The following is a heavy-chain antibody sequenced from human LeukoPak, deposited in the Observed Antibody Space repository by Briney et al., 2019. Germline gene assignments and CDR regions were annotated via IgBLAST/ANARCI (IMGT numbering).Heavy chain of an antibody. V-gene: IGHV4-31*03. CDR2: IYYSGST. J-gene: IGHJ4*02. CDR1: GGSISSGGYY. D-gene: IGHD3-10*01. CDR3: ARKVGGSGELWY. Sequence: SEALSLTCTVSGGSISSGGYYWSWIRQHPGKGLEWIGYIYYSGSTYYNPSLKSRVTISVDTSKNQFSLKLSSVTAADTAVYYCARKVGGSGELWYWGQGTLATVSS.